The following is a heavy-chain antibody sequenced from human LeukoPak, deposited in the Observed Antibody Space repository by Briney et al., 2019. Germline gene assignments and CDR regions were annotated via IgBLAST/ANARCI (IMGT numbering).Heavy chain of an antibody. Sequence: RRASVKVSCKASSYTFTNYDINWVRQAPGQGLEWMGWISAYNGNTRYAQKFQGRVTMTTDTSTSTAYMELSRLRSDDTAVYYCARVKGIAAAGPGLGLGYWGQGTLVTVSS. J-gene: IGHJ4*02. V-gene: IGHV1-18*01. CDR1: SYTFTNYD. D-gene: IGHD6-13*01. CDR2: ISAYNGNT. CDR3: ARVKGIAAAGPGLGLGY.